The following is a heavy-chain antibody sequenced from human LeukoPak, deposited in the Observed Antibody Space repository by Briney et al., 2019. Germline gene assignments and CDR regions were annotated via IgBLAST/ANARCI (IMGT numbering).Heavy chain of an antibody. CDR1: GFTFSSYA. J-gene: IGHJ4*02. D-gene: IGHD3-9*01. V-gene: IGHV3-23*01. CDR2: ISGSGGST. CDR3: AKDALRYFDWPPPLFDY. Sequence: PGGSLRLSCAASGFTFSSYAMSWVRQAPGKGLEWVSAISGSGGSTYYADSVKGRFTISRDNPKNTLYLQMNSLRAEDTAVYYCAKDALRYFDWPPPLFDYWGQGTLVTVSS.